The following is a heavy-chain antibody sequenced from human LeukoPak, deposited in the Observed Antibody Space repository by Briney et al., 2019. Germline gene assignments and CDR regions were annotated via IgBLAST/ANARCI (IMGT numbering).Heavy chain of an antibody. CDR1: GFTFSSYA. J-gene: IGHJ4*02. CDR3: ARDLEY. Sequence: GRSLRLSCAASGFTFSSYAMHWVRQAPGKGLEWVAVISYDGSNKYYADSVKGRFTISRDNSKNTLYLQMNSLRAEDTAVYYCARDLEYWGQGTLVTVSS. CDR2: ISYDGSNK. V-gene: IGHV3-30-3*01.